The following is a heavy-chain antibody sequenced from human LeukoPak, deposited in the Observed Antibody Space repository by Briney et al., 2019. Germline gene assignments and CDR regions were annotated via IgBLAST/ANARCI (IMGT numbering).Heavy chain of an antibody. J-gene: IGHJ4*02. CDR2: IIPILGIA. V-gene: IGHV1-69*02. D-gene: IGHD2-2*02. CDR1: GGTFNSYT. CDR3: ARADCSSTSCYTTDLDY. Sequence: SVKVSCKASGGTFNSYTISWVGQAPGQGGEWMGRIIPILGIANYAQKLQGRVTITADKSKRKAYMEVSSLRSEDTAVYYCARADCSSTSCYTTDLDYWGQGTLVTVSS.